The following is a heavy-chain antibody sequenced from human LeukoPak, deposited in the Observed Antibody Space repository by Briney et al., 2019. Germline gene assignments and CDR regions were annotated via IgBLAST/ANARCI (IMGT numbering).Heavy chain of an antibody. J-gene: IGHJ6*02. Sequence: PSETLSLTCTVSGGSISSYYWSWIRQPPGKGLEWIGHIYNSGSTNYNPSLKSRVTISVDTSKNQFSLKLSSVTAADTAVYYCARVRGGRDYYYYYGMDVWGQGTTVTVSS. CDR2: IYNSGST. CDR3: ARVRGGRDYYYYYGMDV. V-gene: IGHV4-59*01. D-gene: IGHD1-26*01. CDR1: GGSISSYY.